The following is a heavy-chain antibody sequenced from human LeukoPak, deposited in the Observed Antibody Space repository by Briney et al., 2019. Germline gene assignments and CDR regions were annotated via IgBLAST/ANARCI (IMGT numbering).Heavy chain of an antibody. CDR1: GGSISSSSYY. Sequence: SETLSLTCTVSGGSISSSSYYWGWIRQPPGKGLEWIVYIYYSGSTNYNPSLKSRVTISVDTSKNQFSLKLSSVTAADTAVYYCASGLNYDSSGLDYYYMDVWGKGTTVTVSS. CDR2: IYYSGST. J-gene: IGHJ6*03. CDR3: ASGLNYDSSGLDYYYMDV. V-gene: IGHV4-61*05. D-gene: IGHD3-22*01.